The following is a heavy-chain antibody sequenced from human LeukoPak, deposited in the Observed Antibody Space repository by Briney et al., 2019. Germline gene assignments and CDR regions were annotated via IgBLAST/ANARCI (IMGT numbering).Heavy chain of an antibody. CDR3: ARDGSSSWYGDWFDP. CDR1: GGSISSYY. Sequence: PSKTLSLTCTVSGGSISSYYWSWIRQPAGKGLEWIGRIYTSGSTNYNPSLKSRVTMSVDTSKNQFSLKLSSVTAADTAVYYCARDGSSSWYGDWFDPWGQGTLVTVSS. J-gene: IGHJ5*02. V-gene: IGHV4-4*07. D-gene: IGHD6-13*01. CDR2: IYTSGST.